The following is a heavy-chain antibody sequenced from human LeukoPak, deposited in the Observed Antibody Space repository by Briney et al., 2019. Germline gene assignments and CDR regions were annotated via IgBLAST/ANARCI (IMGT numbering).Heavy chain of an antibody. Sequence: GGSLRLSCAASGFTFRGYTMNWVRQAPGKGLEWVSSIDSSSIDTYYADSVKGRFTISRDNAKNSLYLQMNSLRAGDTAVYYCARDSALCSSSSFYLDYWGQGTLITVSS. CDR3: ARDSALCSSSSFYLDY. CDR1: GFTFRGYT. D-gene: IGHD6-13*01. J-gene: IGHJ4*02. CDR2: IDSSSIDT. V-gene: IGHV3-21*01.